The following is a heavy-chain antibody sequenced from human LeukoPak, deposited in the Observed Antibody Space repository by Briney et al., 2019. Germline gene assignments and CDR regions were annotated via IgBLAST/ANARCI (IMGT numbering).Heavy chain of an antibody. CDR3: ARDRNNYSVNYYFDY. V-gene: IGHV3-30-3*01. CDR1: GFTFGNYA. D-gene: IGHD1/OR15-1a*01. CDR2: ITHNGGTQ. J-gene: IGHJ4*02. Sequence: GGPLRLSCEASGFTFGNYAIHWVRQVPGEGLEWVAIITHNGGTQYYADSVKGRFTISRDNSKNTLYLQMNSLRAEDTAVYYCARDRNNYSVNYYFDYWGQGTLVTVSS.